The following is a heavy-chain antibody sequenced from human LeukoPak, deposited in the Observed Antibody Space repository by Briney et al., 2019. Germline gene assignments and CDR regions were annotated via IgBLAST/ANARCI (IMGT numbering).Heavy chain of an antibody. CDR2: ISGSGGST. V-gene: IGHV3-23*01. Sequence: PGGSLRLSCAASGFTFSSYAMSWVRQAPGKGLEWVSAISGSGGSTYYADSVKGRFTISRDNSKNTLFLQMNSLRAEDTAVYYCAKGSSLGSGYYRILDYWGQGTLVSVSS. CDR3: AKGSSLGSGYYRILDY. CDR1: GFTFSSYA. D-gene: IGHD3-22*01. J-gene: IGHJ4*02.